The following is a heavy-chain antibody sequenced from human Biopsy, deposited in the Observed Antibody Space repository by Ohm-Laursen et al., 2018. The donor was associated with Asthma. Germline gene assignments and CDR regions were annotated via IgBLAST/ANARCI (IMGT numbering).Heavy chain of an antibody. CDR1: GDSITSGGCC. Sequence: SQTLSLTCTVSGDSITSGGCCWNWIRHHPRKGLEWIGYIHHSGTSYFNPSLKSRVSFSRDTSKNQFSLRLSSVTAADTAMYYCARIPRRSGSCFVDSWGQGTLVIVSS. CDR3: ARIPRRSGSCFVDS. J-gene: IGHJ4*02. CDR2: IHHSGTS. D-gene: IGHD6-19*01. V-gene: IGHV4-31*03.